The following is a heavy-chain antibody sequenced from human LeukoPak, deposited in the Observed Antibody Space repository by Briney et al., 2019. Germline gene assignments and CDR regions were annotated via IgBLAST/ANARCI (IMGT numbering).Heavy chain of an antibody. CDR3: ARDRWVEMATSFDY. CDR1: GFTFDDYG. V-gene: IGHV3-20*04. J-gene: IGHJ4*02. D-gene: IGHD5-24*01. Sequence: GGSLRLSWAASGFTFDDYGMSWVRQAPGKGLEWVSGINWNGGSTVYADSVKGRFTISRANAKNSLYLQMNSLRAEDTALYYCARDRWVEMATSFDYWGQGTLVTVPS. CDR2: INWNGGST.